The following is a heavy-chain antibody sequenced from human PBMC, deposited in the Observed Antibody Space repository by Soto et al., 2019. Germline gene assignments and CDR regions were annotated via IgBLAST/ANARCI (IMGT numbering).Heavy chain of an antibody. CDR1: GFTFSSYA. V-gene: IGHV3-23*01. J-gene: IGHJ4*02. CDR3: AKDTSVVPAAIVDY. CDR2: ISGSGGST. D-gene: IGHD2-2*02. Sequence: GGSLRLSCAASGFTFSSYAMSWVRQAPGKGLEWVSGISGSGGSTDYADSVKGRFTISRDNSKNTLYLQMNSLRVEDTAVYYCAKDTSVVPAAIVDYWGQGTMVTVSS.